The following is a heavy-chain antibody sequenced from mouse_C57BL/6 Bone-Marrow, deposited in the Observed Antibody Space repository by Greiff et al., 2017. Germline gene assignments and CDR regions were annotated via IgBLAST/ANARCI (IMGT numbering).Heavy chain of an antibody. CDR3: ARWHYGSSSWYFDV. Sequence: QVQLQQPGAELVRPGSSVKLSCKASGYTFTSYWMHWVKQRPIQGLEWIGNIDPSDSETHYNQKFKDKATLTVDKSSSTAYMQLSSLTSEVSAVYYCARWHYGSSSWYFDVWGTGTTVTVSS. V-gene: IGHV1-52*01. CDR1: GYTFTSYW. J-gene: IGHJ1*03. D-gene: IGHD1-1*01. CDR2: IDPSDSET.